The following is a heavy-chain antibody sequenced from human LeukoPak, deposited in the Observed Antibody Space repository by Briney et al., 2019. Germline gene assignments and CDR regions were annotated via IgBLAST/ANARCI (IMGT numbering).Heavy chain of an antibody. V-gene: IGHV3-21*04. CDR1: GFTFSSYS. Sequence: GGSLRLSCAASGFTFSSYSMNWVRQAPGKGLEWVSSISSSSSYIYYADSVKGRFTISRDNAKNSLYLQMNSLRAEDTAVYYCAKEGRDSSGYYRGFDYWGQGTLVTVSS. CDR2: ISSSSSYI. D-gene: IGHD3-22*01. CDR3: AKEGRDSSGYYRGFDY. J-gene: IGHJ4*02.